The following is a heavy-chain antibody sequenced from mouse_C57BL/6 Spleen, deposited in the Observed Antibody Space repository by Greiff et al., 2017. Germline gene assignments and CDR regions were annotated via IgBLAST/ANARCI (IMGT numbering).Heavy chain of an antibody. J-gene: IGHJ3*01. CDR3: ASQIGYGSSSFAY. Sequence: VQLQQSVAELVRPGASVKLSCTASGFNIKNTYMHWVKQRPEQGLEWIGRIDPANGNTKYAPKFQGKATITADTSSNTAYLQLSSLTSEDTAIYYCASQIGYGSSSFAYWGQGTLVTVSA. D-gene: IGHD1-1*01. CDR1: GFNIKNTY. CDR2: IDPANGNT. V-gene: IGHV14-3*01.